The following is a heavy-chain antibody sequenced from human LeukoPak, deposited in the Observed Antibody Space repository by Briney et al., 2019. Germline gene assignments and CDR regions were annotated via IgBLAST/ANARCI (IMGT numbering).Heavy chain of an antibody. V-gene: IGHV3-21*01. CDR2: ISSSSSYI. CDR1: GFTFSSYS. Sequence: GGSLRLSCAASGFTFSSYSMNWVRQAPGKGLEWVSSISSSSSYIYYADSVKGRFTISRDNAKNSLYLQMNSLRAEDTAVYYCAKSGHVNAFDIWGQGTMVTVSS. CDR3: AKSGHVNAFDI. J-gene: IGHJ3*02. D-gene: IGHD5-12*01.